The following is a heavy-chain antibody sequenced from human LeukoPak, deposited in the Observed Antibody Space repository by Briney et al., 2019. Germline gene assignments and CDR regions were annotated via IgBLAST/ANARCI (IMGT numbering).Heavy chain of an antibody. CDR3: ARDSMVRGVGYYYMDV. V-gene: IGHV4-38-2*02. J-gene: IGHJ6*03. CDR2: IYHSGST. Sequence: SETLSLTCAVSGYSVSSGYYWGWIRQPPGKGLEWIGNIYHSGSTYYNLSLKSRVTISVDTSKNQFSLKLSSVTAADTAVYYCARDSMVRGVGYYYMDVWGKGTTVTVSS. CDR1: GYSVSSGYY. D-gene: IGHD3-10*01.